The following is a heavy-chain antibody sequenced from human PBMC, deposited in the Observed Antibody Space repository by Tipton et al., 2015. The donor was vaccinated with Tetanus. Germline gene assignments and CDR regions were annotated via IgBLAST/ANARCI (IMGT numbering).Heavy chain of an antibody. CDR1: GFMFSRNW. J-gene: IGHJ4*02. D-gene: IGHD2-21*01. CDR2: IRQDGNIQ. CDR3: ARGTSRIVYYFDY. Sequence: SLRLSCAASGFMFSRNWMSWVRQAPGKGPEWVANIRQDGNIQYYVDSVKGRFTISRDNSKNTLYLQMNSLRAEDTAVYYCARGTSRIVYYFDYWGQGTLVTVSS. V-gene: IGHV3-7*04.